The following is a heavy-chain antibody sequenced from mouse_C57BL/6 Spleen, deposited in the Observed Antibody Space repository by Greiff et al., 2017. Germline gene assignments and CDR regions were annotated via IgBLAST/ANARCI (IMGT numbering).Heavy chain of an antibody. J-gene: IGHJ4*01. CDR2: ISSGSSTI. V-gene: IGHV5-17*01. CDR1: GFTFSDYG. Sequence: EVQVVESGGGLVKPGGSLKLSCAASGFTFSDYGMHWVRQAPEKGLEWVAYISSGSSTIYYADTVKGRFTISRDNAKNTLFLQMTSLRSEDTAMYYCARPDITTVVATRAMDYWGQGTSVTVSS. D-gene: IGHD1-1*01. CDR3: ARPDITTVVATRAMDY.